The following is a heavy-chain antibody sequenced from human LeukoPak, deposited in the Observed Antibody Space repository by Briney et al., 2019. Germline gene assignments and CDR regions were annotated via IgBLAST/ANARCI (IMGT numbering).Heavy chain of an antibody. CDR2: FYYSGST. V-gene: IGHV4-39*01. CDR1: GGSIRSSIYY. Sequence: SETLSLTCTVSGGSIRSSIYYWGGIRQPPGKGLEGIGSFYYSGSTYYNPSLKSRVTISVDTSKNQSSLKLSSVTAADTAVYYCARHERVSGSGYYLDYWGQGTLVTVSS. D-gene: IGHD3-22*01. J-gene: IGHJ4*02. CDR3: ARHERVSGSGYYLDY.